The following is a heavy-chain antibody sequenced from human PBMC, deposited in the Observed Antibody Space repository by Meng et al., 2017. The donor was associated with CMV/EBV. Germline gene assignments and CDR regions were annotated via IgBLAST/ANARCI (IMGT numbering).Heavy chain of an antibody. V-gene: IGHV4-4*07. J-gene: IGHJ4*02. CDR3: ARGGLYYYDSSGHFDY. D-gene: IGHD3-22*01. CDR1: GGSISSYY. CDR2: IYTSGST. Sequence: VPLTGSGPGLVKPPETLSLTCTVSGGSISSYYWSWIRQPAGKGLEWIGRIYTSGSTNYNPSLKSRVTMSVDTSKNQFSLKLSSVTAADTAVYYCARGGLYYYDSSGHFDYWGQGTLVTVSS.